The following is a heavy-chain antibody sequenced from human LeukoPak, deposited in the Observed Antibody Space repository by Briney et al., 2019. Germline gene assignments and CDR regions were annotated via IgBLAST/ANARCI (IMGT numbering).Heavy chain of an antibody. V-gene: IGHV1-2*02. D-gene: IGHD1-1*01. CDR1: GYTFTGYY. CDR2: INPNSGGT. J-gene: IGHJ4*02. CDR3: ARVLTLRTGHFDY. Sequence: ASGKVSCKASGYTFTGYYVHWVRQAPGQGLEWMGWINPNSGGTNYAQKFQGRVTMTRDTSISTAYMELSRLRSDDTAVYYCARVLTLRTGHFDYWGQGTLVTVSS.